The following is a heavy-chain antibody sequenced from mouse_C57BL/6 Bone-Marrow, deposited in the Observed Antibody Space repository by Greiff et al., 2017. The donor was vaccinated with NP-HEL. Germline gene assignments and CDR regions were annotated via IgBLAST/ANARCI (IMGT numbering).Heavy chain of an antibody. CDR2: ISNGGGST. V-gene: IGHV5-12*01. Sequence: EVQGVESGGGLVQPGGSLKLSCAASGFTFSDYYMYWVRQTPEKRLEWVAYISNGGGSTYYPDTVKGRFTISRDNAKNTLYLQMSRLKSEDTAMYYCARQPWFAYWGQGTLVTVSA. CDR3: ARQPWFAY. CDR1: GFTFSDYY. J-gene: IGHJ3*01.